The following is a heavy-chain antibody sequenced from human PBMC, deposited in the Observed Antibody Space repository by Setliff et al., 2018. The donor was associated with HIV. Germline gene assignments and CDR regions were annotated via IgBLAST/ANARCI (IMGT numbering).Heavy chain of an antibody. J-gene: IGHJ4*02. D-gene: IGHD4-17*01. Sequence: SETLSLTCAVSGDSISASYWNWIRQVPGGGLEWIGYIYYSGSTKYNPSLKRRVTISIDKSRKYFSLKLPSVTAADTAMYFCTKGRLGQADYWRQGTLVTVSS. V-gene: IGHV4-59*01. CDR3: TKGRLGQADY. CDR2: IYYSGST. CDR1: GDSISASY.